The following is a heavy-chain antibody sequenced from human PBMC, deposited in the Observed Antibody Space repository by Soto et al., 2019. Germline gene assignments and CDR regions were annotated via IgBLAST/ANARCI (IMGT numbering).Heavy chain of an antibody. CDR3: ARLYYYDSSGYPNFDY. J-gene: IGHJ4*02. D-gene: IGHD3-22*01. V-gene: IGHV2-5*02. CDR2: IYWDDDK. CDR1: GFSLSTTGVG. Sequence: QITLKESGPTLVKPTQTLTLTCTFSGFSLSTTGVGVGWIRQPPGKALEWLALIYWDDDKRDSPSLKSRLTITKDTSKTQVVLTMTNMDPVDTATYYCARLYYYDSSGYPNFDYWGQGTLVTVSS.